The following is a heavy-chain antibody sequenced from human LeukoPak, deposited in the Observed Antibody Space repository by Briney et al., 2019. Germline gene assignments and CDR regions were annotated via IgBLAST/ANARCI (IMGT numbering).Heavy chain of an antibody. Sequence: ASVKVSCKASGYTFTAYDINWVRQATGQGLEWMGWMNPNSGNTGYAQRFQGRVTMTRDASISTAYMELNSLTSEDTAVYYCAKNVRDTGTFDYWGQGTLVTVSS. CDR2: MNPNSGNT. CDR3: AKNVRDTGTFDY. J-gene: IGHJ4*02. D-gene: IGHD5-18*01. CDR1: GYTFTAYD. V-gene: IGHV1-8*01.